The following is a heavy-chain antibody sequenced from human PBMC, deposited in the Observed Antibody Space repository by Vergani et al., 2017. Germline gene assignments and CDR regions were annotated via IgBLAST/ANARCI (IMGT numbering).Heavy chain of an antibody. CDR1: GYTFTSYY. Sequence: QVQLVQSGAEVKKPGASVKVSCKASGYTFTSYYMHWVRQAPGQGLEWMGIINPSGGSTSYAQKFQGRVTMTRDTSTSTAYMELRSLRSDDTAVYYCARDRRGGDLWGRGTLVTVSS. CDR2: INPSGGST. V-gene: IGHV1-46*01. CDR3: ARDRRGGDL. J-gene: IGHJ2*01. D-gene: IGHD3-16*01.